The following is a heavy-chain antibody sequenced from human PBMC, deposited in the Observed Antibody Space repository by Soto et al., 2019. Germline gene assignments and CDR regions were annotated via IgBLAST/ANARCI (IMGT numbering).Heavy chain of an antibody. CDR1: GFTFSDYY. J-gene: IGHJ2*01. CDR3: ARTIVAAGGRRDVDL. Sequence: QVQLVESGGGLVKPGGSLRLSCAASGFTFSDYYMSWIRQAPGKGLEWVSYINSSSSYTNYADSVKGRFTISRDNAKNSLYLQMSSLRAEDTAVYYCARTIVAAGGRRDVDLWGRGTLVTVSS. CDR2: INSSSSYT. V-gene: IGHV3-11*05. D-gene: IGHD6-13*01.